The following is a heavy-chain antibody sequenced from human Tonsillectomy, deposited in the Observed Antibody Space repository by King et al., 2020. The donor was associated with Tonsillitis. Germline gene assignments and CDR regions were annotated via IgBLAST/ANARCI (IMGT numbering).Heavy chain of an antibody. J-gene: IGHJ3*01. CDR1: GHTFTNYF. V-gene: IGHV1-46*01. Sequence: QLVQSGAEVKKPGASVKVSCKASGHTFTNYFMHWVRQAPGQGLEWMGIINPSGNSTSYAQKFQGRVTMTRDTSTSTVYMERSSLRYEDTAVYYCARCGLQLDVDAFDRWGEGTMVTLSS. D-gene: IGHD5-18*01. CDR3: ARCGLQLDVDAFDR. CDR2: INPSGNST.